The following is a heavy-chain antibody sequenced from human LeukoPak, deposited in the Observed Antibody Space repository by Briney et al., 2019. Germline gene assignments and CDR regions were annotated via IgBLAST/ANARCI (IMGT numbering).Heavy chain of an antibody. CDR1: GYTFTGYY. V-gene: IGHV1-2*02. J-gene: IGHJ4*02. Sequence: GASVKVSCKASGYTFTGYYMHWVRQAPGQGLEWMGWINPNSGGTNYAQKFQGRVTMTRDTSISTAYMELSRLRSDDTAVYYCARSTTGDSALGDYWGQGTLVTVSS. CDR2: INPNSGGT. CDR3: ARSTTGDSALGDY. D-gene: IGHD4-17*01.